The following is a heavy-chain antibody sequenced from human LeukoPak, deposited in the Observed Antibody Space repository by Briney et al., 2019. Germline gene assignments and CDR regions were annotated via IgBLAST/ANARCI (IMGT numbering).Heavy chain of an antibody. V-gene: IGHV3-23*01. D-gene: IGHD1-1*01. J-gene: IGHJ4*02. CDR3: AAFGTTGIFDY. Sequence: XWVRQXXAKXLEXVSAISGSGGSTYYADSVKGRFTISRDNSKNTLYLQMNSLRAEDTAVYYCAAFGTTGIFDYWGQGTLVTVSS. CDR2: ISGSGGST.